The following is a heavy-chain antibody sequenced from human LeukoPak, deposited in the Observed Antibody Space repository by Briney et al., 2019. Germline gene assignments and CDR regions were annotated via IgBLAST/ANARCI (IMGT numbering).Heavy chain of an antibody. D-gene: IGHD7-27*01. CDR3: ARDLGIARFDF. CDR2: IKQDGSEQ. J-gene: IGHJ4*02. Sequence: GGSLRLSCAASGFTFCGYWMSWVGLTPGKGLEWVANIKQDGSEQYYVDSVRGRFTISRDNAKNLLDLQMNSLRAEDTAVYYCARDLGIARFDFWGQGTLVTVSS. V-gene: IGHV3-7*01. CDR1: GFTFCGYW.